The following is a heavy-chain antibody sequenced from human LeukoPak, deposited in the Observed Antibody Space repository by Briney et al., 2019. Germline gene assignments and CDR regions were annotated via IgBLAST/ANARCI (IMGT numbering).Heavy chain of an antibody. D-gene: IGHD6-13*01. Sequence: SETLSLTCTVSGGSTSSDGYYWSWIRQPPGKGLEWIGYIYHSGSTYYNPSLKSRVTISVDRSKNQFSLKLSSVTAADTAVYYCARVGYRSSRDFDPWGQGTLVTVSS. CDR2: IYHSGST. CDR3: ARVGYRSSRDFDP. CDR1: GGSTSSDGYY. V-gene: IGHV4-30-2*01. J-gene: IGHJ5*02.